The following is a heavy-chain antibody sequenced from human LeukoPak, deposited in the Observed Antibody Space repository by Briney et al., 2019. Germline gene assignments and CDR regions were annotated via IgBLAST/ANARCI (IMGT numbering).Heavy chain of an antibody. CDR2: IYYSGST. CDR3: ARGDTAEYYYDSSGYYYFDY. Sequence: SETLSLTCTVSGGSISSYYWSWIRQPPGKGLEWIGYIYYSGSTNYNPSLKSRVTISVDTSKNQFPLKLSSVTAADTAVYYCARGDTAEYYYDSSGYYYFDYWGQGTLVTVSS. D-gene: IGHD3-22*01. V-gene: IGHV4-59*01. CDR1: GGSISSYY. J-gene: IGHJ4*02.